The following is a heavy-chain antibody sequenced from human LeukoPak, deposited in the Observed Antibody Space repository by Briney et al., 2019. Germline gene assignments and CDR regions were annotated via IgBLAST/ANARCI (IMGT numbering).Heavy chain of an antibody. Sequence: GSLRLSCGASGFTFSNYGMLWVRQAPGKGLEWVAFIRYDGNNKLYADSMKGRFTISRDNSKNTLYLHINSLRAEDTAVYYCARVRWGGLYYFDYWGQGTLVTVSS. CDR2: IRYDGNNK. CDR3: ARVRWGGLYYFDY. V-gene: IGHV3-30*02. CDR1: GFTFSNYG. J-gene: IGHJ4*02. D-gene: IGHD3-16*01.